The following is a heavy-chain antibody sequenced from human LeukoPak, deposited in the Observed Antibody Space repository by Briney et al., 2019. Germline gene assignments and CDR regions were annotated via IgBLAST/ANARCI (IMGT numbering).Heavy chain of an antibody. V-gene: IGHV4-34*01. CDR1: GGSFSGYY. CDR2: INHSGST. D-gene: IGHD4-4*01. J-gene: IGHJ6*02. Sequence: SETLSLTCAVYGGSFSGYYWSWIRQPPGKGLEWIGEINHSGSTNYNPSLKSRVTISVDTSKNQFSLKLSSVTAADTAVYYCARATTVTLDVWGQGTTVTVSS. CDR3: ARATTVTLDV.